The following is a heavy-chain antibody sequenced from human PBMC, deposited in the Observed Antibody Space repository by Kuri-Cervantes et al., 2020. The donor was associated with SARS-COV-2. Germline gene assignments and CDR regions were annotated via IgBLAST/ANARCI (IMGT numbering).Heavy chain of an antibody. D-gene: IGHD1-26*01. Sequence: SVKVSRKASGDTFSTHAINWVRQAPGQGLEWMGTVIPMFGTTHHAQRFQGRLTMTADTSTSIAYMTLSSLRSDDTAVYYCARDRGVEARWEGDYYHGMDVWGPGTTVTVSS. V-gene: IGHV1-69*06. J-gene: IGHJ6*02. CDR1: GDTFSTHA. CDR2: VIPMFGTT. CDR3: ARDRGVEARWEGDYYHGMDV.